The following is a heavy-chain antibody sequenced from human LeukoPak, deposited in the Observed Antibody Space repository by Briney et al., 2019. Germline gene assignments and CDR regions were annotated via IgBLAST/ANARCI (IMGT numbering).Heavy chain of an antibody. V-gene: IGHV3-11*01. CDR3: VAGVALDY. Sequence: GGSLRLSCTASGLNFSVYYMTWIRQAPGNGLGAPGNGLEWLSHISKTGTSIYYADSVRGRFTISRDNAKNSLYLHMNSLRAEDTAVYSCVAGVALDYWGQGALVTVSS. CDR2: ISKTGTSI. J-gene: IGHJ4*02. CDR1: GLNFSVYY. D-gene: IGHD3-3*01.